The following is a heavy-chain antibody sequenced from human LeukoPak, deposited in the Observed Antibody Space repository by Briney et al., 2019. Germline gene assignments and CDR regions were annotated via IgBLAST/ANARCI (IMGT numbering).Heavy chain of an antibody. J-gene: IGHJ5*02. CDR2: IIGSGSST. CDR3: ARWYYYETSGLYYGSFDN. CDR1: GFSFSSYG. Sequence: GGSLRLSCAASGFSFSSYGMSWVRQAPGKGLQWVSVIIGSGSSTYYADSVKGRFTISRDNARNTLYLQMNSLRAEDTAVYYCARWYYYETSGLYYGSFDNWGQGTLVTVSS. V-gene: IGHV3-23*01. D-gene: IGHD3-22*01.